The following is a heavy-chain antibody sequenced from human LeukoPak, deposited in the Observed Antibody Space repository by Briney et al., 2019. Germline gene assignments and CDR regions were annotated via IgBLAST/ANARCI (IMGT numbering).Heavy chain of an antibody. CDR2: ISSSGSTI. CDR3: ARVMITFGGVIVRFIWFDP. J-gene: IGHJ5*02. V-gene: IGHV3-11*01. Sequence: GGSLRLSCAASGFTFSDYYMSWIRQAPGKGLEWVSYISSSGSTIYYADSVKGRFTISRDNAKNSLYLQMNSLGAEDTAVYYCARVMITFGGVIVRFIWFDPWGQGTLVTVSS. D-gene: IGHD3-16*02. CDR1: GFTFSDYY.